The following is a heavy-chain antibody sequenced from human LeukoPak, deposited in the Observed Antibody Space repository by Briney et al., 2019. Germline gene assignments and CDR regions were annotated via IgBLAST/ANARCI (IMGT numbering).Heavy chain of an antibody. CDR1: GFTFSSYA. CDR2: ISGSGGSA. V-gene: IGHV3-23*01. CDR3: AKEPGIAVAGTFDY. D-gene: IGHD6-19*01. Sequence: GGSLRLSCAASGFTFSSYAMSWVRQAPGKGLEWVSAISGSGGSAYYADSVKGRFTISRDNSKDTLYLQMNSLRAEDTAVYYCAKEPGIAVAGTFDYWGQGTLVTVSS. J-gene: IGHJ4*02.